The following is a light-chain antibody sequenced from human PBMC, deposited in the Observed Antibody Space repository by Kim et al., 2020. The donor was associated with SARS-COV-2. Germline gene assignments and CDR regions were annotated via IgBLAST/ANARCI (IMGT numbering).Light chain of an antibody. CDR2: DVS. CDR1: SSDIGANNF. V-gene: IGLV2-14*03. Sequence: GQSTTIYCTGTSSDIGANNFVSWYQQHPGKAPKLMIYDVSDRPSGVSDRFSGSKSGNTASLTISGLQAEDEADYYCFSYTSSSTLVFGGGTQLTVL. CDR3: FSYTSSSTLV. J-gene: IGLJ2*01.